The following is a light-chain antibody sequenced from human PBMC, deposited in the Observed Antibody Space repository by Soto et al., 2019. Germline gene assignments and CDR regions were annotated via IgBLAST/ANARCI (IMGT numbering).Light chain of an antibody. V-gene: IGKV3-15*01. Sequence: EIVMTQSPATLSVSPGERATLSCRASQSVGGDLAWYQQKPGQAPRLLIYGASSRAPGIPDRFSGSGSGTEFTLTISSLQSEDSAVYYCQQYENWPQLTGGGGTQVHIK. CDR3: QQYENWPQLT. CDR1: QSVGGD. CDR2: GAS. J-gene: IGKJ4*01.